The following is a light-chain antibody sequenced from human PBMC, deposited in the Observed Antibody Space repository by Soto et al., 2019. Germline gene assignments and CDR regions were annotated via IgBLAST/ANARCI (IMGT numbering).Light chain of an antibody. Sequence: EIVLTQSPATLSLSPGERATLSCRASQSVSRYLAWYQQKPGQAPRLLIYDASNRATGIPARFSGSGSGTDFTLTINSLEPEDFAVYYCQQRSDWPRTFGQGTKVEIK. CDR1: QSVSRY. CDR3: QQRSDWPRT. V-gene: IGKV3-11*01. CDR2: DAS. J-gene: IGKJ1*01.